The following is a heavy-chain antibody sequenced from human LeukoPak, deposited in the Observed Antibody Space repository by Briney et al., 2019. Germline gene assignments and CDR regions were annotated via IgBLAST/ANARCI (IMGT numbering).Heavy chain of an antibody. D-gene: IGHD7-27*01. CDR3: ARHSQHSRDLGSARNLDS. Sequence: SETLSLTCTVSGGSISSYYWSWIRQPPGKGLEWIGYIHYSGSTNYNPSLKSRVTISVDTSKNLFSLRLTSVTAADTAVYYCARHSQHSRDLGSARNLDSWGQGTLVTVSS. V-gene: IGHV4-59*08. CDR2: IHYSGST. CDR1: GGSISSYY. J-gene: IGHJ4*02.